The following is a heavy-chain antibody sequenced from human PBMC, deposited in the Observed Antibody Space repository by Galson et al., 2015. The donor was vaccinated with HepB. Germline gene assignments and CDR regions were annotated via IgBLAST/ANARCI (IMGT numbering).Heavy chain of an antibody. CDR1: GYTFTSYY. CDR3: ARTTIFGVVANWFDP. Sequence: SVKVSCKASGYTFTSYYMHWVRQAPGQGLEWMGIINPSGGSTSYAQKFQGRVTMTRDTSTSTVYMELSSLRSEDTAVYYCARTTIFGVVANWFDPWGQGTLVTVSS. CDR2: INPSGGST. J-gene: IGHJ5*02. D-gene: IGHD3-3*01. V-gene: IGHV1-46*01.